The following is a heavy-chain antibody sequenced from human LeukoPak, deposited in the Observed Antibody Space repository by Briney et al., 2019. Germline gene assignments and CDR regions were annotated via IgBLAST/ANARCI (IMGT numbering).Heavy chain of an antibody. CDR2: ISDGSII. J-gene: IGHJ4*02. D-gene: IGHD6-19*01. V-gene: IGHV3-74*01. CDR1: GFSFSSYW. Sequence: GGSLRLSCAASGFSFSSYWMHWVRQAPGKGLVWVSRISDGSIINYADSVKGRFTISRDNAKNTLYLQMNSLRVEDTAVYYCARPAVAGLRAGGYDYWGQGTLVTVSS. CDR3: ARPAVAGLRAGGYDY.